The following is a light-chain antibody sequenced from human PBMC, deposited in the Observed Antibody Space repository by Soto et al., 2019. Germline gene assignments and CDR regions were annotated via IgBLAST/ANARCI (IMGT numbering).Light chain of an antibody. Sequence: DIQMTQSPPSLSASVGDRVTITSRASQSISSYLNWYQQKPGKAPKLLIYAASSLQSGVPSRFSGSGSGTDFTLTISSLQPADFATYYCQQSYSTPYTFGQGTKLEIK. J-gene: IGKJ2*01. CDR1: QSISSY. V-gene: IGKV1-39*01. CDR3: QQSYSTPYT. CDR2: AAS.